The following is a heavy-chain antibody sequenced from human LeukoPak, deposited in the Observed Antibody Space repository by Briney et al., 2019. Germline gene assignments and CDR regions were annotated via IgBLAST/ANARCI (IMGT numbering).Heavy chain of an antibody. CDR2: IFRTGTT. D-gene: IGHD6-6*01. CDR1: GGSISSSNW. J-gene: IGHJ4*02. CDR3: ARAGIAARPRGYFDY. V-gene: IGHV4-4*02. Sequence: PSETLSLTCAVSGGSISSSNWWSWVRQPPGKGLEWIGRIFRTGTTDYKTSLKGRVTISVDKSKNQFSLKLSSVTAADTAVYYCARAGIAARPRGYFDYWGQGTLVTVSS.